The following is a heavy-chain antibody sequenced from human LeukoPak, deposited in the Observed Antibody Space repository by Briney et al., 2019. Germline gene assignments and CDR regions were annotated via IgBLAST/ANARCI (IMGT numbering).Heavy chain of an antibody. CDR3: AKDRANAYYSSSSGNYYYYYMDV. D-gene: IGHD6-6*01. CDR1: GFTFSSYG. V-gene: IGHV3-30*02. Sequence: GSLRLSCAASGFTFSSYGMHWVRQAPGKGLEWVAFIRYDGSNKYYADSVKGRFTISRDNSKNTLYLQMNSLRAEDTAVYYCAKDRANAYYSSSSGNYYYYYMDVWGKGTTVTVSS. J-gene: IGHJ6*03. CDR2: IRYDGSNK.